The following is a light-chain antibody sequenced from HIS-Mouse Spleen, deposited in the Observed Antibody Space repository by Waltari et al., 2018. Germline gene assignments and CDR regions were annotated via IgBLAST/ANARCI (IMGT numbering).Light chain of an antibody. CDR1: SSDVGGYNY. Sequence: QSALPQPPSASGSPGQSVTISCTGTSSDVGGYNYVSWSQQHPGKAPKLMIYEVSKRPSGVPDRFSGSKSGNTASLTVSGLQAEDEADYYCSSYAGSNQRVFGGGTKLTVL. J-gene: IGLJ3*02. CDR3: SSYAGSNQRV. V-gene: IGLV2-8*01. CDR2: EVS.